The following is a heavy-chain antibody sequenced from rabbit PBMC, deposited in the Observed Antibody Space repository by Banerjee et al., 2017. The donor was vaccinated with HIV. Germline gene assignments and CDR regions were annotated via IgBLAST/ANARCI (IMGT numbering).Heavy chain of an antibody. V-gene: IGHV1S45*01. D-gene: IGHD2-1*01. Sequence: EESGGDLVKPEGSLTLTCTASGFSFSSGYWICWVRQAPGKGLEWIVCIGTSSGATWFASWAKGRFTISKTSSTTVTLQMTGLTAADTATYFCARNVDFPGPGNLWGPGTLVTVS. J-gene: IGHJ4*01. CDR2: IGTSSGAT. CDR3: ARNVDFPGPGNL. CDR1: GFSFSSGYW.